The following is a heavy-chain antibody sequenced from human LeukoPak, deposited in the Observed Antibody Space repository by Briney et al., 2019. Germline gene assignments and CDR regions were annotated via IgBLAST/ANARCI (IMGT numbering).Heavy chain of an antibody. CDR1: GGSISSYY. J-gene: IGHJ4*02. CDR3: ARHGGPNYYGSGSYYEG. D-gene: IGHD3-10*01. Sequence: SETLSLTCTVSGGSISSYYWSWIRQPPGKGLEWIGDIYYSGSTNYNPSLKSRVTISVDTSKNQFSLKLSSVTAADTAVYYCARHGGPNYYGSGSYYEGWGQGTLVTVSS. CDR2: IYYSGST. V-gene: IGHV4-59*08.